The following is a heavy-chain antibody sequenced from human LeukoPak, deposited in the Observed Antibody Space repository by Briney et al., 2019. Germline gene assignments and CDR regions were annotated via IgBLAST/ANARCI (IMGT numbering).Heavy chain of an antibody. J-gene: IGHJ4*02. D-gene: IGHD3-22*01. CDR2: INPNSGDT. V-gene: IGHV1-2*02. CDR1: GYTFTGYY. CDR3: ARFSCDSSGYCFGFDY. Sequence: ASVKVSCKASGYTFTGYYMHWVRQAPGQGLEWMGWINPNSGDTNYAQKFQGRVTMTRDTSSSTAYMDLSRLRSDDTAVYYCARFSCDSSGYCFGFDYWGQGTLVTVSS.